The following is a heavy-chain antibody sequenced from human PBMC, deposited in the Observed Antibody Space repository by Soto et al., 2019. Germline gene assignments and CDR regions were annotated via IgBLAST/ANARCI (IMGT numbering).Heavy chain of an antibody. V-gene: IGHV4-31*03. CDR3: VRGKMAARPDY. CDR1: GGSISSGGYY. D-gene: IGHD6-6*01. CDR2: IYYSGST. Sequence: PSETLSLTCTVSGGSISSGGYYWSWIRQHPGKGLEWIGYIYYSGSTYYNPSLKCRVTISVDTSKNQFSLKLSSVTAADTAVYYCVRGKMAARPDYWGQGTLVTVSS. J-gene: IGHJ4*02.